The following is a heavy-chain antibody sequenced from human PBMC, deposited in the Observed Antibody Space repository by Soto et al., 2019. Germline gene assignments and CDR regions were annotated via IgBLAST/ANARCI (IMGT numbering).Heavy chain of an antibody. Sequence: NPGGSLRLSCAASGFTFSSYSMNWVRQAPGKGLEWVSSISSSSSYIYYADSVKGRFTISRDNAKNSLYLQMNSLRAEDTAVYYCARDNYDILTGYFSYGMDVWGQGTTVTVSS. CDR3: ARDNYDILTGYFSYGMDV. J-gene: IGHJ6*02. CDR2: ISSSSSYI. CDR1: GFTFSSYS. V-gene: IGHV3-21*01. D-gene: IGHD3-9*01.